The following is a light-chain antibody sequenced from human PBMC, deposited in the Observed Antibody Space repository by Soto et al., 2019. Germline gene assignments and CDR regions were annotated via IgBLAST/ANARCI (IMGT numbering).Light chain of an antibody. J-gene: IGLJ2*01. Sequence: QSVLTQPASVSGSPGQSITISWTGTSSDVGGYNYVSWYQQHPGKAPKLMIYDVNNRPSGVSNRFSGSKSGNTASLTISGLQAEDEGDYYCSSYTSSITLVFGGGTKLTVL. CDR3: SSYTSSITLV. V-gene: IGLV2-14*01. CDR1: SSDVGGYNY. CDR2: DVN.